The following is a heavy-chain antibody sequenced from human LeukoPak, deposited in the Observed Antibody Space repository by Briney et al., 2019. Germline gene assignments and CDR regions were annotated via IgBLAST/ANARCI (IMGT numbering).Heavy chain of an antibody. V-gene: IGHV4-59*01. D-gene: IGHD6-19*01. CDR3: ARKAPMVEYARGWYDY. J-gene: IGHJ4*02. CDR1: GGSMSPFY. Sequence: SETLSLTCTVSGGSMSPFYRSWIRQPPGKGLEWIGDIYYTENTKYNLSPTSRVTISIKPSNNQFSLQLNSITAADTAVYYCARKAPMVEYARGWYDYWGQGTLVTVSS. CDR2: IYYTENT.